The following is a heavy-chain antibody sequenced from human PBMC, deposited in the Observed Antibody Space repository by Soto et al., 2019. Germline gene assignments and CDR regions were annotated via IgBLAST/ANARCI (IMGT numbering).Heavy chain of an antibody. Sequence: SETLSLTCTVSGGSISSSSYYWGWIRQPPGKGLEWIGSIYYSGSTYYNPSLKSRVTISVDTSKNQFSLKLSSVTAADTAVYYCAVSSYDFWSGSLFDYWGQGTLVTVSS. CDR1: GGSISSSSYY. D-gene: IGHD3-3*01. J-gene: IGHJ4*02. CDR2: IYYSGST. V-gene: IGHV4-39*01. CDR3: AVSSYDFWSGSLFDY.